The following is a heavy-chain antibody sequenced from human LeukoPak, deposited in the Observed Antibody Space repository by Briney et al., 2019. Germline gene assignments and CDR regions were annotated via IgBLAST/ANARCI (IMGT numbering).Heavy chain of an antibody. D-gene: IGHD4-23*01. Sequence: SQTLSLTCAISGDSVSADSATWNWIRQSPSRGLEWLGRTYYRSKWYNDYAVSVKSRITINPDTSKNQFSLQLNSVTPEDTAVYYCAREFYGGNSAPLDYWGQGTLVTVSS. J-gene: IGHJ4*02. CDR1: GDSVSADSAT. CDR3: AREFYGGNSAPLDY. CDR2: TYYRSKWYN. V-gene: IGHV6-1*01.